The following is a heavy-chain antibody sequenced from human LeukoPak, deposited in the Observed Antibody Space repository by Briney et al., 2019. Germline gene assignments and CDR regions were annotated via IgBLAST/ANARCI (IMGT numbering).Heavy chain of an antibody. V-gene: IGHV3-23*01. D-gene: IGHD3-22*01. CDR3: ANFVDSRGQDY. CDR1: GFTFNNFA. CDR2: ISTSGSST. J-gene: IGHJ4*02. Sequence: GGSLRLSCAASGFTFNNFAMNWVRQVPGKGLDWVSAISTSGSSTYYADSVKGRFTTSRDNSKNMLFLHMNSLKAEDTAVYYCANFVDSRGQDYWGQGTLVTVSS.